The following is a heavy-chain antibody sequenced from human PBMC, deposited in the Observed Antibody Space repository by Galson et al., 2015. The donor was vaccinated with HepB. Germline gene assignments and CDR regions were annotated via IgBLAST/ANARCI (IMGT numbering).Heavy chain of an antibody. CDR2: IYYSGST. CDR1: GGSISSGGYY. J-gene: IGHJ4*02. CDR3: ARADGSGSYYFDY. Sequence: TLSLTCAVSGGSISSGGYYWSWIRQPPGKGLEWIGYIYYSGSTYYNPSLKSRVTISVDTSKNQFSLKLSSVTAADTAVYYCARADGSGSYYFDYWGQGTLVTVSS. V-gene: IGHV4-30-4*01. D-gene: IGHD3-10*01.